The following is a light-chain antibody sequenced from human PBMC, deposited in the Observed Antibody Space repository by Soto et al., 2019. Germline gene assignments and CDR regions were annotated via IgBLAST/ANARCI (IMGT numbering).Light chain of an antibody. Sequence: QSALTQPASVSGSPGQSITMSCTGTSSDVGAYKYVCWYQQHPGKAPKLMICDVSDRPSGVSNRFSGSKSGNTASLTISGLQAEDEADYFCSSYTTISTLIFGGGTKLTVL. CDR1: SSDVGAYKY. J-gene: IGLJ2*01. CDR3: SSYTTISTLI. CDR2: DVS. V-gene: IGLV2-14*01.